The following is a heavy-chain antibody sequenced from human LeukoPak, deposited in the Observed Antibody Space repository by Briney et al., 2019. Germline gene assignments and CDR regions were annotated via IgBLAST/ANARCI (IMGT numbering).Heavy chain of an antibody. Sequence: ASVNVSCKASGYTFTNYAIHWVRQAPGQRLEWMGWINAGNGNTKHSQKFQDRVTITRDTSASTAYVELSGLRSEDTAVYYCARGGGYSGYDATDYWGQGTLVTVSS. J-gene: IGHJ4*02. D-gene: IGHD5-12*01. CDR3: ARGGGYSGYDATDY. CDR2: INAGNGNT. V-gene: IGHV1-3*01. CDR1: GYTFTNYA.